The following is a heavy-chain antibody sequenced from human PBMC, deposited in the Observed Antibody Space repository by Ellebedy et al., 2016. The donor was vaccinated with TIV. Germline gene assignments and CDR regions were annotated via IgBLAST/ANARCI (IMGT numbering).Heavy chain of an antibody. J-gene: IGHJ3*02. V-gene: IGHV3-66*01. Sequence: GGSLRLSCAASGFTVSYTYMSWVRQAPGKGLEWVSVIQTGGDTYYADSVRGRFTISRDSSKNTLYLQMNSLRDEDTAVYYCASERVPADAFDIWGHGTMVTVSS. CDR3: ASERVPADAFDI. CDR2: IQTGGDT. D-gene: IGHD3-10*01. CDR1: GFTVSYTY.